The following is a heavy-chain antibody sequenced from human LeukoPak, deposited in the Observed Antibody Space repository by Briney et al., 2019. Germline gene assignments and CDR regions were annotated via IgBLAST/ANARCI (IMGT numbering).Heavy chain of an antibody. CDR1: GGSFSGYY. CDR3: ARDPPGTGG. CDR2: INHSGST. Sequence: LETLSLTCAVYGGSFSGYYWSWIRQPPGKGLEWIGEINHSGSTNYNPSLKSRVTISVDTSKNQFSLKLSSVTAADTAVYYCARDPPGTGGWGQGTLVTVSS. V-gene: IGHV4-34*01. J-gene: IGHJ4*02. D-gene: IGHD3-10*01.